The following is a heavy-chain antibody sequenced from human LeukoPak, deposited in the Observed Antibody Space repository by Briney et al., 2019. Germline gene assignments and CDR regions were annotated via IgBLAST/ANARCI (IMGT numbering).Heavy chain of an antibody. D-gene: IGHD4/OR15-4a*01. V-gene: IGHV1-2*06. CDR2: INPNSGGT. CDR3: AREMTMDL. J-gene: IGHJ5*02. CDR1: GYTFTSYG. Sequence: ASVKVSCKASGYTFTSYGISWVRQAPGQGLEWMGRINPNSGGTDYAQKFQGRVTMTRDTSISTAYMELSRLRSDDTAVYYCAREMTMDLWGQGTLVTVSS.